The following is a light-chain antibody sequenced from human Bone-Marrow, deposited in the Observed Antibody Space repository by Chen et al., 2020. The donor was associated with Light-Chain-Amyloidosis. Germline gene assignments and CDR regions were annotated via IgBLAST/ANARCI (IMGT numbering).Light chain of an antibody. CDR1: SGDIATTY. Sequence: NFILTQDHSVSESPGKTVTISCTRSSGDIATTYVQCYQQRPGSAPTTVIYEHDLRPSGVPDRFSGSIETSYSSASLTISGLETEDEADYYCQSYATNTWIFGGGTHLTVL. J-gene: IGLJ3*02. CDR2: EHD. CDR3: QSYATNTWI. V-gene: IGLV6-57*03.